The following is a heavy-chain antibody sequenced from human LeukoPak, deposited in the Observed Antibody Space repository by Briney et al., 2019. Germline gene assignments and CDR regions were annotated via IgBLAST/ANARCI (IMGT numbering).Heavy chain of an antibody. V-gene: IGHV3-7*01. D-gene: IGHD4-17*01. Sequence: VGSLRLSCAASGFTFSSYWMSWVRQAPGKGLEWVANIKQDGSEKYYVDSVKGRFTISRDNAKNSLYLQMNSLRAEDTAVYYCATGLRLYYFDYWGPGTLVTVSS. J-gene: IGHJ4*02. CDR2: IKQDGSEK. CDR1: GFTFSSYW. CDR3: ATGLRLYYFDY.